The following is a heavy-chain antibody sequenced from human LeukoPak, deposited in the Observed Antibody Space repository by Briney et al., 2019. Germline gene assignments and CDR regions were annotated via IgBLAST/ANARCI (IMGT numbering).Heavy chain of an antibody. Sequence: ASVKVSCKASGYTFTSYYMHWVRQAPGQGLEWMGIINPSGGSTSYAQKFQGRVTMTRDTSTSTVYMEPSSLRSEDTAVYYCARPPSVGQLVPGVVWEYWGQGTLVTVSS. CDR1: GYTFTSYY. CDR2: INPSGGST. CDR3: ARPPSVGQLVPGVVWEY. D-gene: IGHD6-13*01. J-gene: IGHJ4*02. V-gene: IGHV1-46*03.